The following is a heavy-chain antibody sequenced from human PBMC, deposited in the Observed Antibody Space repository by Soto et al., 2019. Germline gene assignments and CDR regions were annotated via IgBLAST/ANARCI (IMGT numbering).Heavy chain of an antibody. V-gene: IGHV3-21*01. CDR2: ISSSSSYI. CDR3: ARDLEGTELRDFDWFHGTYYGMDV. Sequence: GGSLRLSCAASGFTFSSYSRNWVRQAPGKGLEWVSSISSSSSYIYYADSVKGRFTISRDNAKNSLYLQMNSLRAEDTAVYYCARDLEGTELRDFDWFHGTYYGMDVWGQGPRSPSP. J-gene: IGHJ6*02. D-gene: IGHD3-9*01. CDR1: GFTFSSYS.